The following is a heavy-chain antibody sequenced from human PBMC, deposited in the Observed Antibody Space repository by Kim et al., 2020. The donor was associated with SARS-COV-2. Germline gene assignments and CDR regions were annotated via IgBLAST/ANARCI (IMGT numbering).Heavy chain of an antibody. J-gene: IGHJ6*02. D-gene: IGHD5-12*01. CDR1: GFTFSSYA. V-gene: IGHV3-23*01. CDR2: ISGSGGST. CDR3: AKARGYDTYYYYYGMDV. Sequence: GGSLRLSCAASGFTFSSYAMSWVRQAPGKGLELFSAISGSGGSTYYADSVKGRFTISRDNSKNTLYLQMNSLRAEDTAVYYCAKARGYDTYYYYYGMDVWGQGTTVTVSS.